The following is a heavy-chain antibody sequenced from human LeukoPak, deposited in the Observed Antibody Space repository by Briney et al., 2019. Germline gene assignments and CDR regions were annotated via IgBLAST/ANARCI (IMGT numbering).Heavy chain of an antibody. J-gene: IGHJ4*02. CDR3: ARAPSTRLLWFGELSSRLFDY. Sequence: ASVKVSCKASGYTFTGYYMHWVRQAPGQGLEWMGWINPNSGGTNYAQKFQGRVTMTRDTSISTAYMELSRLRSDDTAVYYCARAPSTRLLWFGELSSRLFDYWGQGTLVTVPS. CDR2: INPNSGGT. D-gene: IGHD3-10*01. V-gene: IGHV1-2*02. CDR1: GYTFTGYY.